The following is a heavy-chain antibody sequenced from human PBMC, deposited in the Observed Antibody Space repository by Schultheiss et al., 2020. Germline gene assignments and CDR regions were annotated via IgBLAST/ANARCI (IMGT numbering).Heavy chain of an antibody. CDR2: IYYSGST. J-gene: IGHJ3*02. CDR3: ARDNSGLRRGAFDI. D-gene: IGHD7-27*01. V-gene: IGHV4-34*01. Sequence: SETLSLTCAVYGGSFSGYYWSWIRQPPGKGLEWIGYIYYSGSTYYNPSLKSRVTISVDTSKNQFSLKLSSVTAADTAVYYCARDNSGLRRGAFDIWGQGTMVTVSS. CDR1: GGSFSGYY.